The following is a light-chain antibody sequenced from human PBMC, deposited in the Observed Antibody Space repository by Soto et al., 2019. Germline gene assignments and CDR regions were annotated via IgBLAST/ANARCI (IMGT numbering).Light chain of an antibody. V-gene: IGKV3-20*01. Sequence: ETVLTQSPGTLSLSPGERATVSCRASQSVGGSSLAWYQQRPGQAPRLLIYDTSKRATGIPDRFSGSGSGTDCTLTISRLEPEDFAVYYCQQYQNSPRTFGQGTKVEIK. J-gene: IGKJ1*01. CDR2: DTS. CDR1: QSVGGSS. CDR3: QQYQNSPRT.